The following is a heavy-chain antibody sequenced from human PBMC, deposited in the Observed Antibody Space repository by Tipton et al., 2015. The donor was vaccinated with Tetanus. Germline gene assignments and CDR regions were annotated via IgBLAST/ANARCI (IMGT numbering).Heavy chain of an antibody. V-gene: IGHV4-34*01. CDR3: ARESITIFGVVSIDY. CDR1: GGSLSRYY. Sequence: TLSLTCAVYGGSLSRYYWTWIRQPPGKGLEWIGEIYHSGTTNYNPSLKSRVTMSVDNSKNQFSLKLNSVTAADTAVYYCARESITIFGVVSIDYWGQGTLVTVSS. J-gene: IGHJ4*02. D-gene: IGHD3-3*01. CDR2: IYHSGTT.